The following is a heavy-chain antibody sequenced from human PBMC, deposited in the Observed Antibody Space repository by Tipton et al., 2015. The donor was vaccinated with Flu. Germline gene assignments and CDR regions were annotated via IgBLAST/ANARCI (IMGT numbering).Heavy chain of an antibody. CDR1: GFTFSSYS. CDR3: ARADPPGIEDYGDYINFDY. V-gene: IGHV3-21*01. Sequence: SLRLSCAASGFTFSSYSMNWVRQAPGKGLEWVSSISSSSSYIYYADSVKGRFTISRDNAKNSLYLQMDSLRAEDTAVYYCARADPPGIEDYGDYINFDYWGQGTLVTVSS. D-gene: IGHD4-17*01. CDR2: ISSSSSYI. J-gene: IGHJ4*02.